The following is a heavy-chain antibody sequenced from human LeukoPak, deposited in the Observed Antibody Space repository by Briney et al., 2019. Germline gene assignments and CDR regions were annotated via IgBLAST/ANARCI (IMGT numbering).Heavy chain of an antibody. CDR3: ANRGIYGYFNY. CDR1: GGSISDTIYY. Sequence: SETLSLTCSVTGGSISDTIYYWGGVRQPPGKGRDWFGRMSYSGTTSYTAYLKSRIFIFADTSKTQFYLRLAAVTAADTAVYYCANRGIYGYFNYWGRGTLVTVSS. D-gene: IGHD3-10*01. CDR2: MSYSGTT. V-gene: IGHV4-39*01. J-gene: IGHJ4*02.